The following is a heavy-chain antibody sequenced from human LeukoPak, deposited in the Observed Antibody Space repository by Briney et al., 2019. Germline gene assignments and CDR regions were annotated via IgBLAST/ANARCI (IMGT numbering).Heavy chain of an antibody. CDR1: GFTFSSYA. Sequence: GGSLRLSCAASGFTFSSYAMHWVRQAPGKGLEWVAVISYDGSNKYYADSVKGRFTISRDNSKNTLYLQMNSLRAEDTAVYYCARGDYYDSSGYAGYWGQGTLVTVSS. CDR2: ISYDGSNK. D-gene: IGHD3-22*01. V-gene: IGHV3-30-3*01. J-gene: IGHJ4*02. CDR3: ARGDYYDSSGYAGY.